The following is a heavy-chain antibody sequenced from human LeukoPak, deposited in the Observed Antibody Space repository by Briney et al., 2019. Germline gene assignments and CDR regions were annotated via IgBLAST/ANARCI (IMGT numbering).Heavy chain of an antibody. CDR2: IIPIFGTA. Sequence: SVKVSCKASGGTFSSYAISWVRQAPGQGLEWMGGIIPIFGTANYAQRFQGRVTITTDESTSTAYMELSSLRSEDTAVYYCARDFGTTGTWDVWGKGTTVTVSS. D-gene: IGHD1-1*01. J-gene: IGHJ6*04. CDR3: ARDFGTTGTWDV. V-gene: IGHV1-69*05. CDR1: GGTFSSYA.